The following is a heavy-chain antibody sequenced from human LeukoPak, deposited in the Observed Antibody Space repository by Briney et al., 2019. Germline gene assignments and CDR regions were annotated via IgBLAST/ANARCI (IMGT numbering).Heavy chain of an antibody. J-gene: IGHJ5*02. CDR2: IYYSGST. CDR3: AREVVAATRDGVDP. V-gene: IGHV4-30-4*08. D-gene: IGHD2-15*01. Sequence: SQTLSLTCTVSGGSISSGDYYWSWIRQPPGKGLEWIGYIYYSGSTYYNPSLKSRVTISVDTSKNQFSLKLSSVTAADTAVYYCAREVVAATRDGVDPWGQGTLVTVS. CDR1: GGSISSGDYY.